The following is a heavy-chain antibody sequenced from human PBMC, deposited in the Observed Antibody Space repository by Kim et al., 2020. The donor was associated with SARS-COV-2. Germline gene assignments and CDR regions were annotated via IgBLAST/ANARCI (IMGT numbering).Heavy chain of an antibody. CDR3: ARLGPAGGASYGMDV. Sequence: SPSFQGRVTISADKSINTAYLQWSSLKASDTAMYYCARLGPAGGASYGMDVWGQGATVTVSS. V-gene: IGHV5-51*01. J-gene: IGHJ6*02. D-gene: IGHD6-13*01.